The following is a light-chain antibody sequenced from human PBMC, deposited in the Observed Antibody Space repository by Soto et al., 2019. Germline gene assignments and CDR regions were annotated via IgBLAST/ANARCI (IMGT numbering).Light chain of an antibody. CDR1: QYIRNY. V-gene: IGKV3-11*01. CDR2: DAS. CDR3: QQRSSWPT. J-gene: IGKJ3*01. Sequence: EIVMTQSPATLSVSPGERATLSCRASQYIRNYLAWYQHKSGQAPRLLISDASNRVTGIPPRFSGSGSGTDFTLTISSLEAEDFAVYYCQQRSSWPTFGPGTKVDIK.